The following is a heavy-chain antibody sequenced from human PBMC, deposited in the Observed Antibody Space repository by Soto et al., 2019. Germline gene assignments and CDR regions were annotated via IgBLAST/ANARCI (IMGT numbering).Heavy chain of an antibody. Sequence: QLQLQESGPGLVKPSETLSLTCTVSGGSISSSSYYWGWIRQPPGKGLEWIGNIYYSGDTYYNPSLKSRVTISVDTSKNQFSLKLSSVTAADTAVYYCARQGHITMIRGVPYYYYYYMDVWGKGTTVTVSS. CDR3: ARQGHITMIRGVPYYYYYYMDV. J-gene: IGHJ6*03. D-gene: IGHD3-10*01. CDR2: IYYSGDT. CDR1: GGSISSSSYY. V-gene: IGHV4-39*01.